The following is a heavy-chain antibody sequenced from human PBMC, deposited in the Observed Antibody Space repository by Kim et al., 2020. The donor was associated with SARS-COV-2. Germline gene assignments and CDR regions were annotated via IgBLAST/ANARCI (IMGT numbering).Heavy chain of an antibody. V-gene: IGHV1-69*04. Sequence: SVKVSCKASGGTFSSYAISWVRQAPGQGLEWMGRIIPILGIANYAQKFQGRVTITADKSTSTAYMELSSLRSEDTAVYYCARGRNYDFWSGYRYTPYNWFDPWGQGTLVTVSS. CDR1: GGTFSSYA. CDR3: ARGRNYDFWSGYRYTPYNWFDP. J-gene: IGHJ5*02. D-gene: IGHD3-3*01. CDR2: IIPILGIA.